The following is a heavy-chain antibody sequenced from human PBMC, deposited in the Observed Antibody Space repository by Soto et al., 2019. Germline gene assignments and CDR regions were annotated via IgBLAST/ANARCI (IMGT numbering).Heavy chain of an antibody. CDR3: AKDNGVAAACLCYYYGMDV. V-gene: IGHV3-9*01. Sequence: EVQLVESGGGLVQPGRSLRLSCAASGFTFDDYAMHWVRQAPGKGLEWVSGISWNSGSIYYADSVKGRFTISRDNAKNSLYLEMNSLRAEDTALYYCAKDNGVAAACLCYYYGMDVWGQGTTVTVSS. CDR1: GFTFDDYA. J-gene: IGHJ6*02. CDR2: ISWNSGSI. D-gene: IGHD6-13*01.